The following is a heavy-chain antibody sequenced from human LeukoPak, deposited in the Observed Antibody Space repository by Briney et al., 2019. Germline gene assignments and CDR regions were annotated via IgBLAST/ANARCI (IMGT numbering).Heavy chain of an antibody. D-gene: IGHD3-16*02. CDR3: AFGDYYRLDP. CDR2: IHNSGST. J-gene: IGHJ5*02. Sequence: SGTLSLTCAVSVGSINSNNWWSWVRQSPGKGLEWIGEIHNSGSTNYNPSLKSRLTLSIDNSKNQFSLTLSSVTAADTAVYYCAFGDYYRLDPWGQGTLVTVSS. V-gene: IGHV4-4*02. CDR1: VGSINSNNW.